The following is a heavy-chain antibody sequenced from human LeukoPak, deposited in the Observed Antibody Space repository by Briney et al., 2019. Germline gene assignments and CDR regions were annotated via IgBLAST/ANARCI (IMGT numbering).Heavy chain of an antibody. Sequence: SQALSLSCALSRDSVSSNNGSWNWIRQSPSRCLESLGRRYYRFKWYDDYAGSVKGRITISADTSKNQFSLQIYSVTHEDTAGYYCARDVGSSGSYTFDYSGQGTLVTVSS. J-gene: IGHJ4*02. CDR3: ARDVGSSGSYTFDY. D-gene: IGHD1-26*01. V-gene: IGHV6-1*01. CDR1: RDSVSSNNGS. CDR2: RYYRFKWYD.